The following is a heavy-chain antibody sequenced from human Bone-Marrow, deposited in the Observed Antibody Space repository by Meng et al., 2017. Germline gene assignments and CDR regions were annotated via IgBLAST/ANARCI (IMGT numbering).Heavy chain of an antibody. V-gene: IGHV1-2*06. CDR1: GYTFTGYY. CDR2: INPNSGGT. J-gene: IGHJ5*02. D-gene: IGHD1-26*01. Sequence: ASVKVSCKASGYTFTGYYMHWVRQAPGQGLEWMGRINPNSGGTNYAQKFQGRVTMTRDTSISTAYMELSRLRSDDTAVYYCARESGSGSYLGTFSYNWLDPWGQGTLVTVSS. CDR3: ARESGSGSYLGTFSYNWLDP.